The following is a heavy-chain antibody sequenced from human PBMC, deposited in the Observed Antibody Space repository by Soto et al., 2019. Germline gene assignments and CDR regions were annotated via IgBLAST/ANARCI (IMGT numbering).Heavy chain of an antibody. CDR2: VSPPFRTS. Sequence: QVQLVQSGAEVKKPGSSVKVSCKTSGVSFNNNGIGWVRQAPGHGLEWMGGVSPPFRTSNYARKFQGRIAITADASTGTVNMELRSLTSEDTAQYYCARVLYYGSGSYSPYGMDVWGQWTTVTVSS. CDR3: ARVLYYGSGSYSPYGMDV. CDR1: GVSFNNNG. J-gene: IGHJ6*02. V-gene: IGHV1-69*01. D-gene: IGHD3-10*01.